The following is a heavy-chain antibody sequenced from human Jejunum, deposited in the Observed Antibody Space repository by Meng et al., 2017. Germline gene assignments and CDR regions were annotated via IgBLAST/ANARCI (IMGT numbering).Heavy chain of an antibody. V-gene: IGHV4-59*01. CDR3: ARVDFGDYLAAFDL. J-gene: IGHJ3*01. CDR1: GGSISTSY. CDR2: IYYSGST. Sequence: SETLSLTCTVSGGSISTSYWSWIRQPPGKGLEYIRYIYYSGSTYYNPSLKSRVTISLATSKNHFSLKVTAMTAADTAVYYCARVDFGDYLAAFDLWGQGTMVTVSS. D-gene: IGHD4-17*01.